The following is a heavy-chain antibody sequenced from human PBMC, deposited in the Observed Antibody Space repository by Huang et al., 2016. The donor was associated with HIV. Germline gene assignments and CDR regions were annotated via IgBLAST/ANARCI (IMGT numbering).Heavy chain of an antibody. CDR3: ARRRGYFYYMDV. V-gene: IGHV4-39*01. CDR1: GDSISSTSYY. Sequence: QLQLQESGPGLVKPSETLSLTCNVSGDSISSTSYYWGWIRQRPGKGLEWIGNIFHTGPTQYNPSLTSRLDMSIDTSKNQFSLKLTSATAADTAVYYCARRRGYFYYMDVWGQGTTVTVSS. J-gene: IGHJ6*03. CDR2: IFHTGPT. D-gene: IGHD3-10*01.